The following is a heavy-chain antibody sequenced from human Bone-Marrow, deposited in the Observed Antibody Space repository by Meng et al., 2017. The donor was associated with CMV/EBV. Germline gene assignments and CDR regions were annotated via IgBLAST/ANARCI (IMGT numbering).Heavy chain of an antibody. Sequence: GSLRLSCTVSGGSISSSSYYWSWIRQPPGKGLEWIGYVNYNGITNYNPSLKSRVTISVDTSKKQFSLKLTSVTAADTAVYYCARIPWLYGDMDVWGQVTTVTASS. V-gene: IGHV4-61*01. J-gene: IGHJ6*02. CDR3: ARIPWLYGDMDV. CDR1: GGSISSSSYY. CDR2: VNYNGIT. D-gene: IGHD3-10*01.